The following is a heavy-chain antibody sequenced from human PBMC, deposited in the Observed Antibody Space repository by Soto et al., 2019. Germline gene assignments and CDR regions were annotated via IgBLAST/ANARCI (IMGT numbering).Heavy chain of an antibody. V-gene: IGHV4-34*01. Sequence: PSETLSLTCDVNGGSFSGYYWNWIRQPPGKGLEWIGEINHSGSTNYNPSLKSRVTISVDTSKNQFSLKLSSVTPEDTAVYYCARISYDSSPSWGQGTMVTVSS. D-gene: IGHD3-22*01. J-gene: IGHJ3*01. CDR3: ARISYDSSPS. CDR1: GGSFSGYY. CDR2: INHSGST.